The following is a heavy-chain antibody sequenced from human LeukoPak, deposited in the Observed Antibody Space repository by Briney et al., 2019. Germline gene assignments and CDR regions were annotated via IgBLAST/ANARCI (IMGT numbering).Heavy chain of an antibody. D-gene: IGHD1-26*01. J-gene: IGHJ4*02. CDR1: GGSFSGYY. CDR2: INHSGST. V-gene: IGHV4-34*01. CDR3: ARVVGSRHTPLWVRTLDY. Sequence: PSETLSLTCAVYGGSFSGYYWSWIRQPPGEGPEWIGEINHSGSTNYNPSLKSRVTISVDTSKNQFSLKLSSVTAADTAVYYCARVVGSRHTPLWVRTLDYWGQGTLVTVSS.